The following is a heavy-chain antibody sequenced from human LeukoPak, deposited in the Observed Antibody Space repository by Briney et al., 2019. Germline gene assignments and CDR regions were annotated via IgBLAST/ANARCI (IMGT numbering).Heavy chain of an antibody. Sequence: GGSLRLSCAASGFTVSSKYMSWVRQAPGKGLEWVSLLYSGETTYYADSVKGRFTISRDNSKNTLYLQMNSLRAEDTAVYYCARLGSYYDMDVWGPGTTVTVSS. CDR2: LYSGETT. CDR1: GFTVSSKY. J-gene: IGHJ6*02. V-gene: IGHV3-53*01. CDR3: ARLGSYYDMDV. D-gene: IGHD3-10*01.